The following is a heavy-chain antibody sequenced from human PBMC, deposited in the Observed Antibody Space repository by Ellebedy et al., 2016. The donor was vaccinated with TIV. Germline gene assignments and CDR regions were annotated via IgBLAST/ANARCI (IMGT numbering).Heavy chain of an antibody. Sequence: AASVKVSCKASGYTFTGYGISWVRPAPGQGLEWMGRSNVYNGDTSHAQKFQGRVTMTTDTSTSTAYMELRSLRSDDTAVYYCARDSGYCSGGSCYSNYWGQGTPVIVSS. J-gene: IGHJ4*02. CDR1: GYTFTGYG. V-gene: IGHV1-18*01. D-gene: IGHD2-15*01. CDR2: SNVYNGDT. CDR3: ARDSGYCSGGSCYSNY.